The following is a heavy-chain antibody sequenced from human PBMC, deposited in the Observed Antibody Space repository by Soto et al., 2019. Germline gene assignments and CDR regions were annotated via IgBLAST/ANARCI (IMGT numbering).Heavy chain of an antibody. CDR2: IIPIFGTA. CDR1: GGTFSSYA. D-gene: IGHD3-3*01. CDR3: ARDRIGFWSGYSTGMGQFDP. J-gene: IGHJ5*02. V-gene: IGHV1-69*01. Sequence: QVQLVQSGAEVKKPGSSVKVSCKASGGTFSSYAISWVRQAPGQGLEWMGGIIPIFGTANYAQKFQGRVMITADESTSTAYMELSSLRSEDTAVYYCARDRIGFWSGYSTGMGQFDPWGQGTLVTVSS.